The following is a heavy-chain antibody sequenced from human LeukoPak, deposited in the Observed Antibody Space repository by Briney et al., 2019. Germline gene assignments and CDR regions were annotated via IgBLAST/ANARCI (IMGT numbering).Heavy chain of an antibody. Sequence: GGPLRLSCAASRFTFTSYAMSWVRQAPGKGLEWVSVISGSGGSTYYADSVKGRFTISRDNSKNTLYLQMNSLRAEDTAVYYCAKGLDGSLGTSDVWGQGTMVTVSS. V-gene: IGHV3-23*01. D-gene: IGHD1-26*01. CDR3: AKGLDGSLGTSDV. J-gene: IGHJ3*01. CDR2: ISGSGGST. CDR1: RFTFTSYA.